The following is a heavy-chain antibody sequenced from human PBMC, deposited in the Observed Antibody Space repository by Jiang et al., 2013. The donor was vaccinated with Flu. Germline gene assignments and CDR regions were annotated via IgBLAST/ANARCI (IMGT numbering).Heavy chain of an antibody. Sequence: GAEVKKPGASVKVSCKTSGYSFASYYVHWMRQAPGQGLEWMGVIDPGVGSTTYKQGFQGRVSMTRDTTTSTIYMEFNSLRSEDTAVYYCASYGSGRHAQFDHWGQGTLVTVSS. D-gene: IGHD3-10*01. CDR3: ASYGSGRHAQFDH. CDR1: GYSFASYY. J-gene: IGHJ4*02. V-gene: IGHV1-46*01. CDR2: IDPGVGST.